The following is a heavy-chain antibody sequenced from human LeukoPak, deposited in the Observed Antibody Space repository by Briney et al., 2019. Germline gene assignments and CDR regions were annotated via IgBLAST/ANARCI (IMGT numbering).Heavy chain of an antibody. CDR1: GFSFVGHW. CDR2: INQDGSET. CDR3: ARFGSGRQFHYLDF. V-gene: IGHV3-7*01. Sequence: GGSLRLSCEVSGFSFVGHWMTWVRQAPGKGLEWVANINQDGSETYYVDSVKGRFTISRANPKNSLYLQMNSLRAGDTALYYCARFGSGRQFHYLDFWGQGALVSVSS. D-gene: IGHD3-10*01. J-gene: IGHJ4*02.